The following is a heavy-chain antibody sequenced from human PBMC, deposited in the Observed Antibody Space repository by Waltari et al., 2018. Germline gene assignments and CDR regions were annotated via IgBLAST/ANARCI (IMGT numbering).Heavy chain of an antibody. D-gene: IGHD5-18*01. J-gene: IGHJ4*02. Sequence: QLQLQESGPGLVKPSETLSLTCTVSGGSISSSSYYWGWIRQPPGKGLEWIGSIYYSGSTYYNPSLKSRVTISVDTSKNQFSLKLSSVTAADTAVYFCAKDNYGYPYYFDYWGQGTLVTVSS. CDR1: GGSISSSSYY. V-gene: IGHV4-39*02. CDR3: AKDNYGYPYYFDY. CDR2: IYYSGST.